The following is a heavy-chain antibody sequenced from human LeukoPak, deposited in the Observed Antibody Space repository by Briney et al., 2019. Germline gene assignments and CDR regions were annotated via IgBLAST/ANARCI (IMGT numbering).Heavy chain of an antibody. CDR2: IYYSGST. V-gene: IGHV4-31*03. J-gene: IGHJ4*02. CDR3: ARVYGDFPAYYFDY. D-gene: IGHD4-17*01. CDR1: GCSISSGGYY. Sequence: SQTLSLTCTVSGCSISSGGYYWSWIRQPPGKGLEWIVYIYYSGSTYYHPSLKSRVTISVDTSKNQFSLKLSSVTAADTAVYYCARVYGDFPAYYFDYWGQGTLVTVSS.